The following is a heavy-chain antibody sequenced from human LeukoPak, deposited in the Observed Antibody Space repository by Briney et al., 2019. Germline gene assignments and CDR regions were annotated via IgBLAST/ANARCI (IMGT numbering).Heavy chain of an antibody. CDR2: IWLDGSAE. CDR1: GFSFSSYD. CDR3: ARDLNREDFDY. D-gene: IGHD1-14*01. Sequence: PGKSLRLSCAASGFSFSSYDMHWVRQAPGEGLEWVAIIWLDGSAEYYGDSVKGRFTVSRDNSKNTLYLQMDSLRVEDTAVYYCARDLNREDFDYWGQGTLVAVSS. V-gene: IGHV3-33*01. J-gene: IGHJ4*02.